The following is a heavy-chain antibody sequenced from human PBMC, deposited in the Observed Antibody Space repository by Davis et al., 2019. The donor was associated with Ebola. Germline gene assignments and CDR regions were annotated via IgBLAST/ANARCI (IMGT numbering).Heavy chain of an antibody. V-gene: IGHV3-30*04. CDR1: GFTSSPNA. Sequence: SLRLTCAASGFTSSPNAMHRVRHAPATWPEWVAVISYDGSNQYYADAVKCRLTISRDNSKYTLYLQMNSLRAEDTAVYYCARGTFSGTMIEVVNGAYDIWGEGTMVSVSS. CDR3: ARGTFSGTMIEVVNGAYDI. CDR2: ISYDGSNQ. D-gene: IGHD3-22*01. J-gene: IGHJ3*02.